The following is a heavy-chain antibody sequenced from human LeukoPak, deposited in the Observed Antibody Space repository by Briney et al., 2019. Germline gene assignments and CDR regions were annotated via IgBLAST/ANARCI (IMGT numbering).Heavy chain of an antibody. CDR2: ISAYNGNT. CDR1: GYTFTSYG. CDR3: VRDRVTIFGVVIINKGNDY. Sequence: GASVKVSCKASGYTFTSYGISWVRQAPGQGLEWMGWISAYNGNTNYAQKLQGRVTMTTDTSTSTAYMELRSLRSDDTAVYYCVRDRVTIFGVVIINKGNDYWGQGTLVTVSS. J-gene: IGHJ4*02. D-gene: IGHD3-3*01. V-gene: IGHV1-18*01.